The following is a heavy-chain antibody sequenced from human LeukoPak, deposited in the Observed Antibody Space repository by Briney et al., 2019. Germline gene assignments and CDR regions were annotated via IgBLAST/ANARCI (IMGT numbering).Heavy chain of an antibody. CDR2: ISGSGGNT. CDR3: AKEGRYYDTSGFYGD. J-gene: IGHJ4*02. CDR1: GFTFSSYA. V-gene: IGHV3-23*01. Sequence: GGSLRLSCAASGFTFSSYAMSWVRQDPGKGLEWFSAISGSGGNTYYADSVKGRFTISRDNSKNTLYLHMNSLRAEDTAVYYCAKEGRYYDTSGFYGDWGQGTLVTVSS. D-gene: IGHD3-22*01.